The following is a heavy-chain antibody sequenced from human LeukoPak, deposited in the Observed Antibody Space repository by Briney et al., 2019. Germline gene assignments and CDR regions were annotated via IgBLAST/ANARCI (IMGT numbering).Heavy chain of an antibody. CDR1: GFTFGDYA. CDR3: TRDTAMVQSFDY. D-gene: IGHD5-18*01. V-gene: IGHV3-49*03. Sequence: GGSLRLSCTASGFTFGDYAMSWFRQAPGKGLEWVGFIRSRAYGGTTEYAASVKGRFTISRDDSKSIAYLQMNSLRTEDTAVYYCTRDTAMVQSFDYWGQGTLVTVSS. J-gene: IGHJ4*02. CDR2: IRSRAYGGTT.